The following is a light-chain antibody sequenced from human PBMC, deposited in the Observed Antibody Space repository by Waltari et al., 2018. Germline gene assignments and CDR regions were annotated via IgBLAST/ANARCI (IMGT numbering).Light chain of an antibody. Sequence: AVQLTQSPSSLSASVGDRVTITCRASQAISSALAWYQQKPGKAPNLLIYDASNLESRVPSRFSGSGSGTHFTLTISSLQPADFATYYCQQLHSYPVTFGGGTKVEIK. J-gene: IGKJ4*01. CDR2: DAS. CDR1: QAISSA. V-gene: IGKV1-13*02. CDR3: QQLHSYPVT.